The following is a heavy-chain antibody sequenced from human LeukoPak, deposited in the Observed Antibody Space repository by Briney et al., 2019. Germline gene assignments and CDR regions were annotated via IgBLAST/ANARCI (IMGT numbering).Heavy chain of an antibody. Sequence: PSETLSLTCAVYGGSFSGYYWSWIRQPPGKGLEWIGEINHSGSTNYNPSLKSRVTISVDTSKNQFSLKLSSVTAADTAVYYCARSRGYSGYGSLWHKIFDYWGQGTLVTVSS. D-gene: IGHD5-12*01. V-gene: IGHV4-34*01. CDR1: GGSFSGYY. J-gene: IGHJ4*02. CDR3: ARSRGYSGYGSLWHKIFDY. CDR2: INHSGST.